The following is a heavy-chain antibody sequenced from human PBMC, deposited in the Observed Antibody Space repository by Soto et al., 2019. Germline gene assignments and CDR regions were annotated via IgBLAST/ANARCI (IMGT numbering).Heavy chain of an antibody. CDR3: ARGPRDLCSGQYHNCFDP. J-gene: IGHJ5*02. CDR2: IIPIFGTA. V-gene: IGHV1-69*13. CDR1: GGTFSSYA. Sequence: ASVKVSCKASGGTFSSYAISWVRQAPGQGLEWMGGIIPIFGTANYAQKFQGRVTITADESTSTAYMELSSLRSEDTAVYYCARGPRDLCSGQYHNCFDPWGQGTLVTVSS. D-gene: IGHD2-2*01.